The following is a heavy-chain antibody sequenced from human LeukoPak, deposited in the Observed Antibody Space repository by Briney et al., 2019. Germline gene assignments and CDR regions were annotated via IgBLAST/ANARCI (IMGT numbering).Heavy chain of an antibody. CDR3: AKDRGEGTDYYDSVDYGMDV. V-gene: IGHV3-23*01. D-gene: IGHD3-22*01. Sequence: PGGSLRLSCAASGFTFSSYAMSWVRQAPGKGLEWVSVISGSGGNTYYAESVKGRFTISRDNSKNTLYVQMKSLRVDDTAVYYCAKDRGEGTDYYDSVDYGMDVWGQGITVTVSS. CDR2: ISGSGGNT. J-gene: IGHJ6*02. CDR1: GFTFSSYA.